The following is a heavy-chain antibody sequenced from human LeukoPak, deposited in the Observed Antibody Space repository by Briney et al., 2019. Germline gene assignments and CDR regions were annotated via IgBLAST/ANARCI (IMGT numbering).Heavy chain of an antibody. J-gene: IGHJ4*02. CDR3: ASTTTVTLLFDY. CDR2: IYYSGST. CDR1: GGSISSSSYY. D-gene: IGHD4-17*01. V-gene: IGHV4-39*01. Sequence: SETLSLTCTVSGGSISSSSYYWGWIRQPPGKGLEWTGSIYYSGSTYYNPSLKSRVTISVDTSKNQFSLKLSSVPAADTAVYYCASTTTVTLLFDYWGQGTLSPSPQ.